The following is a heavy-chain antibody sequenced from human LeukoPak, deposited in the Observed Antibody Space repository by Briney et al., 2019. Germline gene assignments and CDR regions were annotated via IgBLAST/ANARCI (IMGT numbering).Heavy chain of an antibody. CDR1: GFTFSSYG. D-gene: IGHD2-2*01. Sequence: PGRSLRLSCAASGFTFSSYGMHWVRQAPGKGLEWVAVIWYDGSNKYYADSVKGRFTISRDNSKNTLYLQMNSLRAEDTAVYYCAKDQGMRSTSHFDPWGQGTLVTVSS. CDR2: IWYDGSNK. CDR3: AKDQGMRSTSHFDP. V-gene: IGHV3-33*06. J-gene: IGHJ5*02.